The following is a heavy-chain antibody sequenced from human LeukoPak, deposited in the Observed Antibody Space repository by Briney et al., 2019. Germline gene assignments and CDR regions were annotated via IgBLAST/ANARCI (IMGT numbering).Heavy chain of an antibody. V-gene: IGHV4-59*08. D-gene: IGHD6-19*01. CDR3: ARHPVAASFDY. CDR2: IHYSGST. Sequence: SETLSLTCTVSGGSISSYYWSWIRQPPGKGLEWIGYIHYSGSTNYNPSLKSRVTISVDTSKNQFSLKLSSVTAADTAVYYCARHPVAASFDYWGQGTPVTVSS. CDR1: GGSISSYY. J-gene: IGHJ4*02.